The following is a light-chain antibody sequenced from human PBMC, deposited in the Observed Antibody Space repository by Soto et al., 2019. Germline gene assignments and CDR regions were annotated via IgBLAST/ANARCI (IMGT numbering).Light chain of an antibody. CDR3: QQSYGTPRT. CDR2: AAS. CDR1: QSISNY. J-gene: IGKJ1*01. V-gene: IGKV1-39*01. Sequence: DIQMTQSPSSLSASVGDRVTITCRASQSISNYLNWYQQKPGKAPHLLIYAASSLQGGVPSRFSGSGSGTDFTLTISSLQPEDFATYYCQQSYGTPRTFGQGTKLEIK.